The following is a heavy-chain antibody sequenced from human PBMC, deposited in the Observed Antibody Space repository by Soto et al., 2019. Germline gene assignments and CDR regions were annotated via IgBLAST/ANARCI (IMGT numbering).Heavy chain of an antibody. Sequence: SVKVSCKASGFTFTSSAVQWVRQARGQRLEWIGWIVVGSGNTNYAQKFQERVTITRDMSTSTAYMELSSLRSEDTAVYYCAADLYYDFWSGPGWLDPCGQGPMVTFSS. J-gene: IGHJ5*02. D-gene: IGHD3-3*01. CDR1: GFTFTSSA. CDR2: IVVGSGNT. V-gene: IGHV1-58*01. CDR3: AADLYYDFWSGPGWLDP.